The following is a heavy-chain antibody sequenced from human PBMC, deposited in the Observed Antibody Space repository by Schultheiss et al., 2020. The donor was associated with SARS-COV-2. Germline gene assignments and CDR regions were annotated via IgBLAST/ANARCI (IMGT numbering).Heavy chain of an antibody. Sequence: SETLSLTCTVSGGSISSGGYYWSWIRQPPGKGLEWIGYIYYSGSTNYNPSLKSRVTISVDTSKNQFSLKLSSVTAADTAVYYCARAMGYGSGSYLGYWGQGTLVTVSS. CDR2: IYYSGST. D-gene: IGHD3-10*01. V-gene: IGHV4-61*08. J-gene: IGHJ4*02. CDR3: ARAMGYGSGSYLGY. CDR1: GGSISSGGYY.